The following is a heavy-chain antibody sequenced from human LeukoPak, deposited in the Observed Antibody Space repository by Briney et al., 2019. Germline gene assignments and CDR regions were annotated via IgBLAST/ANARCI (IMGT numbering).Heavy chain of an antibody. Sequence: ASVKVSCKASGYTFTSYGISWVRQAPGQGLEWMGWISAYNGNTNYAQDLQGRVTMTTDTSTSTAYMELRSLRSDDTAVYYCARGFTIFGVVNNWFDPGGQGTLVTVSS. CDR3: ARGFTIFGVVNNWFDP. CDR1: GYTFTSYG. D-gene: IGHD3-3*01. CDR2: ISAYNGNT. J-gene: IGHJ5*02. V-gene: IGHV1-18*01.